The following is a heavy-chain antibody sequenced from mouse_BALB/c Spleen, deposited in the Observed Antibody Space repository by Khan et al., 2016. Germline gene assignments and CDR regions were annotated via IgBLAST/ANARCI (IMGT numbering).Heavy chain of an antibody. V-gene: IGHV9-3-1*01. J-gene: IGHJ2*01. Sequence: QIQLVQSGPELKKPGETVKISCKASGYTFTNYGMNWVKQAPGKGLKWMGWINTYTGEPTYADDFKGRFAFSLETSASTAYLQINNLKNEDTATYFCARWGITTATPYYFDDWGQGTTLTVSS. CDR1: GYTFTNYG. CDR3: ARWGITTATPYYFDD. CDR2: INTYTGEP. D-gene: IGHD1-2*01.